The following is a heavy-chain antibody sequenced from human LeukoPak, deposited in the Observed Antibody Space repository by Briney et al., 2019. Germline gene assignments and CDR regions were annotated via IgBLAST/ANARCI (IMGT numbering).Heavy chain of an antibody. Sequence: GGSLRLSCAASGFTFSSHAMSWVRQAPGKGLEWVSAISGSGGSTYYADSVKGRFTISRDNSKNTLYLQMNSLRAEDTAVYYCAKDGSMVVTAILAYWGQGTLVTVSS. CDR1: GFTFSSHA. V-gene: IGHV3-23*01. D-gene: IGHD2-21*02. CDR3: AKDGSMVVTAILAY. J-gene: IGHJ4*02. CDR2: ISGSGGST.